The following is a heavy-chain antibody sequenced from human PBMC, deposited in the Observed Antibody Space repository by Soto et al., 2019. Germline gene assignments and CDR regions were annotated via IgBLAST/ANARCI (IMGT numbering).Heavy chain of an antibody. CDR1: GFTFNIYS. CDR3: ARSVAGHFDY. Sequence: DVQLVESGGGLVQPGGSLRLSCAASGFTFNIYSMNWVRQAPGKGLEWVSYITSDTATIHYADSVRGRFTISRDNAENSLFLQMNSLRDEDTAAYYCARSVAGHFDYWGQGTLVTVSS. V-gene: IGHV3-48*02. J-gene: IGHJ4*02. CDR2: ITSDTATI. D-gene: IGHD6-19*01.